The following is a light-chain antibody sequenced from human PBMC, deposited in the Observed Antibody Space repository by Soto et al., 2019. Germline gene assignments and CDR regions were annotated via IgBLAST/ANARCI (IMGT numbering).Light chain of an antibody. CDR1: SSNVGSYKL. CDR2: EVN. V-gene: IGLV2-23*02. J-gene: IGLJ1*01. Sequence: QSVLTQPASVSGSPVQSITISCTGTSSNVGSYKLVSWYQQHPGKAPKLMIFEVNKRPSGVSNRFSGSKSGNTASLTISGLKVEDEADYYCCSSGGSPTYVFGTGTKVT. CDR3: CSSGGSPTYV.